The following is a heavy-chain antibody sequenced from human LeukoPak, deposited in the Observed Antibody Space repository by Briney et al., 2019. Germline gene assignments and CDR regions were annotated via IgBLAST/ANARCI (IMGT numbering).Heavy chain of an antibody. Sequence: GGSLRLSCAASGFTFSSYWMHWVRQAPGKGLVWVSRINSDGSSTSYADSVKGRFTISRDNAKNTLYLQMDSLRAEDTAIYYCAKDVTYSYDSSAYSSWWYFALWGRGTLVTVSS. J-gene: IGHJ2*01. CDR2: INSDGSST. CDR3: AKDVTYSYDSSAYSSWWYFAL. V-gene: IGHV3-74*01. D-gene: IGHD3-22*01. CDR1: GFTFSSYW.